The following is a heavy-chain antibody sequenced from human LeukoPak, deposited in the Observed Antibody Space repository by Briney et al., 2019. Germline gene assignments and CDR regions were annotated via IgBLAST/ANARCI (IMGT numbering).Heavy chain of an antibody. CDR1: GFTFSSYW. CDR2: INQDGSEK. V-gene: IGHV3-7*03. D-gene: IGHD3-10*01. CDR3: ASSMWFGMRKIDY. Sequence: GGSLRLSCAASGFTFSSYWMSWVRQAPGKGLEWVANINQDGSEKYYVDSAKGRFTISRDNAKNSLYLQIDSLRAEDTAMYYCASSMWFGMRKIDYWGQGTLVTVSS. J-gene: IGHJ4*02.